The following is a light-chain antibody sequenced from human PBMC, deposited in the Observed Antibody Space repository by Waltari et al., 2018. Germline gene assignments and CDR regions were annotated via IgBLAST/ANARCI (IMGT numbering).Light chain of an antibody. Sequence: QSALTQPPSASGSPEQSVTISCTGTSSDVGGYNYVSWYQHHPGKAPKLMISEVNKRPSGVPDRFSGSKSGNTASLTVSGLQADDEADYYCTSYAGSHNWVFGGGTKLTVL. V-gene: IGLV2-8*01. CDR1: SSDVGGYNY. CDR3: TSYAGSHNWV. CDR2: EVN. J-gene: IGLJ2*01.